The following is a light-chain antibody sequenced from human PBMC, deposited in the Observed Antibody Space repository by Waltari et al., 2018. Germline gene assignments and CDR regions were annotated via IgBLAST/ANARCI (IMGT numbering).Light chain of an antibody. CDR1: PSDICDSYY. V-gene: IGLV2-14*03. J-gene: IGLJ1*01. CDR3: CSFRGGDSFV. CDR2: DVT. Sequence: QSALTQPASVSGSPGQSITISCIGTPSDICDSYYVSWYQQSPGKAPKLIIYDVTKRPSGISGRFSGSKSGNTASLTISGLQAEDEGDYYCCSFRGGDSFVFGTGTRVTVV.